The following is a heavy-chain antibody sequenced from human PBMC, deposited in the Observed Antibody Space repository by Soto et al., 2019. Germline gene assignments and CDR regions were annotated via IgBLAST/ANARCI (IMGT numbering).Heavy chain of an antibody. V-gene: IGHV1-3*01. Sequence: QVQLVQSGAEVKKPGASVKVSCEASGYTFSTYEMHWVRQAPGQRPEWMGWINGGNGKSKYSETLQGRVTFTRDTSAGKAYMELTSLRFEDKAVYYCARGGGATFTHYYYYMDVWGTGTTVTVSS. CDR1: GYTFSTYE. CDR3: ARGGGATFTHYYYYMDV. D-gene: IGHD1-26*01. CDR2: INGGNGKS. J-gene: IGHJ6*03.